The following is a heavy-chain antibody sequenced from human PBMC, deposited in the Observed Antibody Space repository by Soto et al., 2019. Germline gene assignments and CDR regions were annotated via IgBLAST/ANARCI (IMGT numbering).Heavy chain of an antibody. Sequence: EVQLLESGGGLVQPGGSLRLSCAVSGFTFSNYAMSWIRQAPGKGLEWVSAVSGSGSSTYYADSVKGRFTISRDNSKNTLYLQMNSLRAEDTAVYYCARRSPSWAFDIWGQGTMVTGSS. V-gene: IGHV3-23*01. CDR2: VSGSGSST. CDR3: ARRSPSWAFDI. D-gene: IGHD2-15*01. CDR1: GFTFSNYA. J-gene: IGHJ3*02.